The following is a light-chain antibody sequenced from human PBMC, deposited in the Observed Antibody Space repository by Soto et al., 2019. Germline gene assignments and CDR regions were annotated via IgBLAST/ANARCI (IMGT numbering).Light chain of an antibody. CDR1: QDISRW. V-gene: IGKV1-12*01. J-gene: IGKJ1*01. CDR3: HQNSILPRT. CDR2: DAS. Sequence: DLQMTQSPSSVSASVGDRVTITCRASQDISRWLAWYQQKPGKAPRLLIYDASNLESGVPARFSSSVSRTDFTITISSLQPEDSATYYCHQNSILPRTFGRGTKVEVK.